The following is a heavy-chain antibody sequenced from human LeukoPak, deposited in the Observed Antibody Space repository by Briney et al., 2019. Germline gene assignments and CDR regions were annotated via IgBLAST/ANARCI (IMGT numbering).Heavy chain of an antibody. D-gene: IGHD4/OR15-4a*01. CDR3: ATGRDYGASPYSRSFLDS. Sequence: SGGSLRLSCAGSGFSFRMYAMNWVRQAPGKGLEWVSGLSGSGDKTYSAESVKGRFTISRDNSKNTVYIEMNSLRAEDTAVYYCATGRDYGASPYSRSFLDSWGQGTLVTVSS. V-gene: IGHV3-23*01. J-gene: IGHJ4*02. CDR1: GFSFRMYA. CDR2: LSGSGDKT.